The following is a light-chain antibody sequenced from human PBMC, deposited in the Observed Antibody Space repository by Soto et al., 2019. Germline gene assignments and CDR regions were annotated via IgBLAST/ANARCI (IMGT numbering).Light chain of an antibody. CDR2: DVS. J-gene: IGLJ2*01. CDR3: SPYTGSSTYVV. CDR1: SSDVGGYNY. V-gene: IGLV2-14*01. Sequence: QSALTQPASVSGSPGQSITISCTGTSSDVGGYNYVSWYQQHPGKAPKLMIYDVSNRPSGVSNRFSGSKSGNTASLTISGLQAEDEADYYCSPYTGSSTYVVFGGGTKLTVL.